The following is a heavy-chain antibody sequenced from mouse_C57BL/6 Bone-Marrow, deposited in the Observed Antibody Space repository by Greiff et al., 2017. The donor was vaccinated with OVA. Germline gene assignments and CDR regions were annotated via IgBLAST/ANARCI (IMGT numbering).Heavy chain of an antibody. V-gene: IGHV5-4*01. D-gene: IGHD1-1*02. J-gene: IGHJ3*01. CDR1: GFTFSSYA. CDR3: ARDGGAY. Sequence: EVKLQESGGGLVKPGGSLKLSCAASGFTFSSYAMSWVRQTPEKRLEWVATISDGGGYTYYPDNVKGRFTISRDNAKNNLYLQMSHLKSEDTAMYYCARDGGAYWGQGTLVTVSA. CDR2: ISDGGGYT.